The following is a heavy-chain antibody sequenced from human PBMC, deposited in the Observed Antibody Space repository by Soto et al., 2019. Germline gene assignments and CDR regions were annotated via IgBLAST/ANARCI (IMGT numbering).Heavy chain of an antibody. CDR3: ARGPRGYNWNHPYYFDY. D-gene: IGHD1-20*01. J-gene: IGHJ4*02. CDR1: GFTFSSYD. V-gene: IGHV3-13*01. CDR2: IGTAGDT. Sequence: PGGSLRLSCAASGFTFSSYDIHWVRQATGKGLEWVSAIGTAGDTYYPGSVKGRFTISRENAKNSLYLQMNSLRAGDTAVYYCARGPRGYNWNHPYYFDYWGQGTLVTVSS.